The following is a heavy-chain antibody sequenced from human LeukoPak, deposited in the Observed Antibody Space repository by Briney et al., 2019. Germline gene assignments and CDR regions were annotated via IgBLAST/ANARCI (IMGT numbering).Heavy chain of an antibody. CDR1: GYTFTGYY. Sequence: ASVKVSCKASGYTFTGYYMHWVRQAPGQGLEWMGIINPSGGSTNYAQKFQGRVTITTDESTSTVYMELSSLRSEDTAVYYCARSEYSSSPADYWGQGTLVTVSS. D-gene: IGHD6-6*01. V-gene: IGHV1-46*01. CDR3: ARSEYSSSPADY. J-gene: IGHJ4*02. CDR2: INPSGGST.